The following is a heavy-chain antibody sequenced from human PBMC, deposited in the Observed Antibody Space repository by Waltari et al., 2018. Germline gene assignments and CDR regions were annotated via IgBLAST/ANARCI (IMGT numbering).Heavy chain of an antibody. V-gene: IGHV1-69*04. D-gene: IGHD6-19*01. CDR3: AREGLEGGWPFDY. CDR1: GGTFSSYA. J-gene: IGHJ4*02. CDR2: IIPILGIA. Sequence: QVQLVQSGAEVKKPGSSVKVSCKASGGTFSSYAISWERQAPGQGLEWMGGIIPILGIANYAQKFQGRVTITADESTSTAYMELSSLRSEDTAVYYCAREGLEGGWPFDYWGQGTLVTVSS.